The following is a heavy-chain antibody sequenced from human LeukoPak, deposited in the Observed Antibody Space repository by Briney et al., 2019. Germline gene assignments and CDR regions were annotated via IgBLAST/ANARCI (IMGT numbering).Heavy chain of an antibody. D-gene: IGHD6-6*01. CDR3: ARGRGKEQLSWFDP. Sequence: ASVKVSCKASGYTFTGYYMHWVRQAPGQGLEWMGWINPNSGGTNYAQKFQGRVTMTRDTSISTAYMELSRLRSDDTAVYYCARGRGKEQLSWFDPWGQGTLVTVSS. CDR1: GYTFTGYY. V-gene: IGHV1-2*02. J-gene: IGHJ5*02. CDR2: INPNSGGT.